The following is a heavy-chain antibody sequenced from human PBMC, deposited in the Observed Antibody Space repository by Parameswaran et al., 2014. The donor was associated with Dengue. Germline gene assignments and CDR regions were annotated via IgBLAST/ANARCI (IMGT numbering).Heavy chain of an antibody. CDR2: ISWNSGSI. CDR3: AKDPPLPYCSGGSCSDY. J-gene: IGHJ4*02. Sequence: PAPGKGLEWVSGISWNSGSIGYADSVKGRFTISRDNAKNSLYLQMNSLRAEDTALYYCAKDPPLPYCSGGSCSDYWGQGTLVTVSS. D-gene: IGHD2-15*01. V-gene: IGHV3-9*01.